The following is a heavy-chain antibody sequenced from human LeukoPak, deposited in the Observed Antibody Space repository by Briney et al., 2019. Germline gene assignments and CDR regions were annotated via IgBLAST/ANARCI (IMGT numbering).Heavy chain of an antibody. CDR3: ARDLRDGYSDAFDI. D-gene: IGHD5-24*01. Sequence: PGRSLRLSRAASGLTFSSYGMHWVRQAPGKGLEWVAVIWYDGSNKYYADSVKGRFTISRDNSKNTLYLQMNSLRAEDTAVYYCARDLRDGYSDAFDIWGQGTMVTVSS. CDR2: IWYDGSNK. J-gene: IGHJ3*02. CDR1: GLTFSSYG. V-gene: IGHV3-33*01.